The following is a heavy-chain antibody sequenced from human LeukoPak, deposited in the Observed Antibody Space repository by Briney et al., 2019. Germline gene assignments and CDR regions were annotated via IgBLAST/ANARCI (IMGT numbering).Heavy chain of an antibody. CDR3: ALRSPGGYYDNSGYYPFDY. CDR2: ISGSGGST. J-gene: IGHJ4*02. Sequence: GGSLRLSCAASGFTFSSYAMSWVRQAPGKGLEWVSAISGSGGSTYYADSVKGRFTISRDNSKNTLYLQMNSLRAEDTAVYYCALRSPGGYYDNSGYYPFDYWGQGTLVTVSS. D-gene: IGHD3-22*01. CDR1: GFTFSSYA. V-gene: IGHV3-23*01.